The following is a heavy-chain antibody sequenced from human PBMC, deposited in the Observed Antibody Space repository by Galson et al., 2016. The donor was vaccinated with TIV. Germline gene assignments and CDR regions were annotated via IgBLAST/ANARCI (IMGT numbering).Heavy chain of an antibody. CDR2: IRNKTQNYVT. CDR3: ATAHSGGGFFYFYYMDV. CDR1: GFAFSDSA. Sequence: RLSCAASGFAFSDSAIHWVRQASGTGLEWVARIRNKTQNYVTVYAASVKGRFTISRDDSKNTAYLQMNSLKTEDTAVYYCATAHSGGGFFYFYYMDVWGKGTTVTVSS. D-gene: IGHD3-3*01. J-gene: IGHJ6*03. V-gene: IGHV3-73*01.